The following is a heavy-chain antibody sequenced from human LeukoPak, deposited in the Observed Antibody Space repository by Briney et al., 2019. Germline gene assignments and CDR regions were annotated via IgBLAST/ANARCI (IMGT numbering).Heavy chain of an antibody. Sequence: ASVKVCCKASGYTFTGYYMHWVRQAPGQGLEWMGWINPNSGGTNYAQKFQGRVTMTRDTSISTAYMELSRLRSDDTAVYYCAGGYSGYDPSGWFDPWGQGTLVTVSS. CDR2: INPNSGGT. J-gene: IGHJ5*02. CDR1: GYTFTGYY. V-gene: IGHV1-2*02. CDR3: AGGYSGYDPSGWFDP. D-gene: IGHD5-12*01.